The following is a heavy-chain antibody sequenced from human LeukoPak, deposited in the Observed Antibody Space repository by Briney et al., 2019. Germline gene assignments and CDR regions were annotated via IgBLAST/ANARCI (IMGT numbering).Heavy chain of an antibody. V-gene: IGHV4-31*03. CDR1: GGSISSGGYY. J-gene: IGHJ6*02. D-gene: IGHD6-13*01. Sequence: SETLSLTCTVSGGSISSGGYYWSWIRQHPGEGLEWIGYIYYSGSTYYNPSLKSRVTISVDTSKNQFSLKLSSVTAADTAVYYCARGPSSSYLSGNYYYGMDVWGQGTTVTVSS. CDR2: IYYSGST. CDR3: ARGPSSSYLSGNYYYGMDV.